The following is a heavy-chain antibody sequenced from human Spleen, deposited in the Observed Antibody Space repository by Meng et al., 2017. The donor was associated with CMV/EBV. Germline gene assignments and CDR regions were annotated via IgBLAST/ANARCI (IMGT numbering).Heavy chain of an antibody. D-gene: IGHD1-20*01. CDR1: GYTFNAFY. V-gene: IGHV1-2*02. CDR3: ARSLNWFDAFEI. CDR2: INPNTDDT. J-gene: IGHJ3*02. Sequence: ASVKVSCKASGYTFNAFYMHWVRQAPGQGLEWMGWINPNTDDTDYPQKFQGRVTMTRDTSISTAYIELSTLRSDDTAVYYCARSLNWFDAFEIWGQGTMVTVSS.